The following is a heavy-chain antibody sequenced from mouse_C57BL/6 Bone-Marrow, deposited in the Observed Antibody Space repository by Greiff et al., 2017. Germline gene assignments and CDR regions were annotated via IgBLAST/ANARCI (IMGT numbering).Heavy chain of an antibody. D-gene: IGHD2-1*01. J-gene: IGHJ2*01. CDR1: GFTFSDYY. V-gene: IGHV5-12*01. Sequence: EVMLVESGGGLVQPGGSLKLSCAASGFTFSDYYMYWVRQTPEKRLEWVAYISNGGGSTYYPDTVKGRFTISRDNAKNTLYLQMSRLKSEDTAMYYCAIYGNYGYWGQGTTLT. CDR3: AIYGNYGY. CDR2: ISNGGGST.